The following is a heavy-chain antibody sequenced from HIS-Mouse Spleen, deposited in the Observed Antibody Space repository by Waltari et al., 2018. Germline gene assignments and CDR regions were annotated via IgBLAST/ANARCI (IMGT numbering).Heavy chain of an antibody. J-gene: IGHJ3*02. Sequence: QLQLQESGPGLVKPSETLSLTCTVSGGSIRSSSYYWGWIRQPPGKGLEWIGSIYYSGSTYYNPSLKSRVTISVDTSKNQFSLKLSSVTAADTAVYYCATVRKWELKAFDIWGQGTMVTVSS. V-gene: IGHV4-39*07. CDR1: GGSIRSSSYY. D-gene: IGHD1-26*01. CDR3: ATVRKWELKAFDI. CDR2: IYYSGST.